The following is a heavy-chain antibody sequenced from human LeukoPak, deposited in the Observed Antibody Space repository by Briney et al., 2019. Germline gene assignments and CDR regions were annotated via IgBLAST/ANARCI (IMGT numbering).Heavy chain of an antibody. Sequence: SETLSLTCAVYGGSFGGYYWSWIRQPPGKGLEWIGEINDSGSTNYIPSLKSRVTISVDTSKNQFSLKLSSVTAADAAVYYCARDRSYGHFDYWGQGTLVTVSS. D-gene: IGHD4-17*01. CDR1: GGSFGGYY. CDR2: INDSGST. CDR3: ARDRSYGHFDY. V-gene: IGHV4-34*01. J-gene: IGHJ4*02.